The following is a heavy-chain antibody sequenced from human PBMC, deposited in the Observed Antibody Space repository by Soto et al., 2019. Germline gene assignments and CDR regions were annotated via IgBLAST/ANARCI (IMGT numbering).Heavy chain of an antibody. V-gene: IGHV3-48*03. CDR2: ISFRGTTT. CDR3: VRDNSHIIVTPFDL. CDR1: GFSLSNFE. Sequence: GTLRVSGADSGFSLSNFEMNWVRQVPGKGLEWLSYISFRGTTTYYAGSVRGRFTISRDNAKKSVFLQMESLRVEDTAIYYCVRDNSHIIVTPFDLWGQGTLVTVSP. J-gene: IGHJ4*02. D-gene: IGHD2-21*01.